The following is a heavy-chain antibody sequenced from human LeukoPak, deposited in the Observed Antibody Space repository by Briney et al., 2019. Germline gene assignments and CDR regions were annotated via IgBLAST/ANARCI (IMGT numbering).Heavy chain of an antibody. V-gene: IGHV5-10-1*01. Sequence: GESLKISCKGSGYSFTNFWISWVRQMPGKGLEWMGRIDPSDSYTNYSPSFQGHVTISADKSISTAYLQWSSLKASDTAMYYCARHVVAVAADWGQGTLVSVSS. CDR1: GYSFTNFW. D-gene: IGHD6-19*01. CDR3: ARHVVAVAAD. J-gene: IGHJ4*02. CDR2: IDPSDSYT.